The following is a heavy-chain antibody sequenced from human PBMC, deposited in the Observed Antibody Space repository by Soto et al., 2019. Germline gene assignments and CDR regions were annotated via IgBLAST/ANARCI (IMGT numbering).Heavy chain of an antibody. J-gene: IGHJ6*03. CDR2: ISAYNGNT. CDR1: GYTFTSYG. Sequence: ASVKVSCKASGYTFTSYGISWVRQAPGQGLEWMGWISAYNGNTNCAQKLQGRVTMTTDTSTSTAYMELRSLRSDDTAVYYCARDGIRITFGGVIAYYYYMDVWGKGTTVTVSS. CDR3: ARDGIRITFGGVIAYYYYMDV. D-gene: IGHD3-16*02. V-gene: IGHV1-18*01.